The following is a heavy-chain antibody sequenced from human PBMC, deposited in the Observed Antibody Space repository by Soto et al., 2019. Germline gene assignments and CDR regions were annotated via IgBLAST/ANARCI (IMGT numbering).Heavy chain of an antibody. V-gene: IGHV3-49*03. CDR2: IRSKAYGGTT. J-gene: IGHJ6*03. Sequence: GGSLRLSCTASGFTFGDYAMSWFRQAPGKGLEWVGFIRSKAYGGTTEYAASVKGRFTISRDDSKSIAYLQMNSLKTEDTAVYYCTRDVPPDYYYYYYMDVWGKGTTVTVSS. CDR3: TRDVPPDYYYYYYMDV. CDR1: GFTFGDYA. D-gene: IGHD2-2*01.